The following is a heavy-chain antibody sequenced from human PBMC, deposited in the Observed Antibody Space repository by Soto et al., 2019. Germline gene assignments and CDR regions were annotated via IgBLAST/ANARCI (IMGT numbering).Heavy chain of an antibody. CDR3: AKTSSYGLYYYGMDV. CDR2: ISGSGGST. Sequence: EVQLLESGGGLVQPGGSLRLSCAASGFTFSSYAMSWVRQAPGKGLEWVSAISGSGGSTYYADSVKGRFTISRDNSKNTLYLQMNSLRAEDTGVYYCAKTSSYGLYYYGMDVWGQGTTVTVSS. CDR1: GFTFSSYA. D-gene: IGHD5-18*01. J-gene: IGHJ6*02. V-gene: IGHV3-23*01.